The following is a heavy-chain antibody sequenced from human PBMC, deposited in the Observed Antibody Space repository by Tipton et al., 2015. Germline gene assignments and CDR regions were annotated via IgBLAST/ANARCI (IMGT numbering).Heavy chain of an antibody. J-gene: IGHJ4*02. CDR2: IGGSDGST. D-gene: IGHD3-10*01. Sequence: SLRLSCAASGFTFRNYAMTWVRQAPGKGLEWVSAIGGSDGSTYYADSVKGRFTVSRDNSKNTLYLQMNSLRAEDTAVYYCAKSSRGGGRPPRHYIGSGSHLDYWGQGTLVTVSS. V-gene: IGHV3-23*01. CDR1: GFTFRNYA. CDR3: AKSSRGGGRPPRHYIGSGSHLDY.